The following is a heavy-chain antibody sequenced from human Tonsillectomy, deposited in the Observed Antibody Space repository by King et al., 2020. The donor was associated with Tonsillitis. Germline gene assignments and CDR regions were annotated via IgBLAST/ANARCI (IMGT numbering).Heavy chain of an antibody. V-gene: IGHV4-59*01. Sequence: QLQESGPGLVKPSETLSLTCTVSGGSIRSYYWSWIRQPPGEGLEWIGYIYYSGSTNYNPSLKSRITMSVDTSKNQISLKLTSVTAADTAVYYCARHIGASRAFDIWGQGTMVTVSS. CDR1: GGSIRSYY. J-gene: IGHJ3*02. CDR2: IYYSGST. CDR3: ARHIGASRAFDI. D-gene: IGHD3-3*01.